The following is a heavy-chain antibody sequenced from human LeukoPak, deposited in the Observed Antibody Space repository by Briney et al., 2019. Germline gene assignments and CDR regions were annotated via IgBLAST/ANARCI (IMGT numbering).Heavy chain of an antibody. CDR3: ASYYYGSGSYYVREPYFDY. V-gene: IGHV3-11*01. CDR1: GFTFSDYY. Sequence: PGGSLRLSCAASGFTFSDYYMSWIRQAPGKGLEWVSYISSSGSTIYYADSVKGRFTIFRDNAKNSLYLQMNSLRAEDTAVYYCASYYYGSGSYYVREPYFDYWGQGTLVTVSS. D-gene: IGHD3-10*01. J-gene: IGHJ4*02. CDR2: ISSSGSTI.